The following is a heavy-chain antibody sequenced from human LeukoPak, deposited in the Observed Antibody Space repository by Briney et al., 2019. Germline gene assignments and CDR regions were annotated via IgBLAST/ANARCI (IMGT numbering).Heavy chain of an antibody. Sequence: GASVKVSCKASGGTFSSYAISWVRQAPGQGLEWMGRIIPILGIANYAQKFQGRVTITADKSTSTAYMELSSLRSEDTAVYYCAGATGGFQYYFDYWGQGTLVTVSS. CDR1: GGTFSSYA. CDR3: AGATGGFQYYFDY. J-gene: IGHJ4*02. V-gene: IGHV1-69*04. CDR2: IIPILGIA.